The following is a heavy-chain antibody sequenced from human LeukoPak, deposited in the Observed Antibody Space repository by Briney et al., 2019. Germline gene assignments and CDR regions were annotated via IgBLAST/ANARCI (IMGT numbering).Heavy chain of an antibody. Sequence: SETLSLTCTVSGGSISSYYWSWIRQPAGKGLEWIGRIYTSGSTNYNPSLKSLVTMSVDTSKNQFSLKLSSVTAADTAVYYCARESSGYYYDPYDAFDIWGQGTMVTVSS. CDR3: ARESSGYYYDPYDAFDI. CDR2: IYTSGST. J-gene: IGHJ3*02. CDR1: GGSISSYY. V-gene: IGHV4-4*07. D-gene: IGHD3-22*01.